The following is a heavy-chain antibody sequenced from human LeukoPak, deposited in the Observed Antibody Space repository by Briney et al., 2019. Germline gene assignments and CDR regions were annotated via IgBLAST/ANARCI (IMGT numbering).Heavy chain of an antibody. D-gene: IGHD3-16*01. Sequence: GSLRLSCAASGLTFSNYWMDWVRQAPGKGLEWVANIKQDGSEKNYVDSVKGRFIISRDNAKNSLYLQMNTLRADDTAVYYCARDGFGTGSNWGQGTLVTVSS. CDR3: ARDGFGTGSN. J-gene: IGHJ4*02. CDR2: IKQDGSEK. V-gene: IGHV3-7*03. CDR1: GLTFSNYW.